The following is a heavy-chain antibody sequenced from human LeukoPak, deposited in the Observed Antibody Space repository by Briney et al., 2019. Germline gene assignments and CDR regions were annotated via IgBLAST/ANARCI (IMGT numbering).Heavy chain of an antibody. V-gene: IGHV3-74*01. CDR1: GFTFSSYA. CDR3: ARGETVSSWSTFDY. J-gene: IGHJ4*02. Sequence: GGSLRLSCAASGFTFSSYAMSWVRQAPGKGLVWVSRIKGDGSSILYADSVKGRFTISRDNTKNTLYLQMHSLRAEDTAVYYCARGETVSSWSTFDYWGQGTLVTVSS. D-gene: IGHD6-13*01. CDR2: IKGDGSSI.